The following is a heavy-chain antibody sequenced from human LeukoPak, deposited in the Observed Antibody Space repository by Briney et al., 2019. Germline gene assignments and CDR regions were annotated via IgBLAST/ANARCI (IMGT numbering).Heavy chain of an antibody. CDR1: GGSFSGYY. D-gene: IGHD2-21*01. Sequence: PSETLSLTCAVYGGSFSGYYWSWIRQPPGKGLEWIGEINHSGSTNYNPSLKSRVTISVDTSENQFSLKLSSVTAADTAVYYCARTDCDLDYWGQGTLVTVSS. V-gene: IGHV4-34*01. J-gene: IGHJ4*02. CDR2: INHSGST. CDR3: ARTDCDLDY.